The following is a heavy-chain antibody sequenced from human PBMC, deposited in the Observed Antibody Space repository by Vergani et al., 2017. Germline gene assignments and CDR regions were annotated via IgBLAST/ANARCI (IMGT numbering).Heavy chain of an antibody. Sequence: EVHLLESGGGLVQSGGSLRLSCAASGFTFSNSAVSWVRQAPGRGLAWVSGIDRNYGVKNGNSFEGRFSISRDNAKTAVFLQMNNLRHEDTALYFCVKDNDYDADGPFDLWGRGTLVTVSS. CDR2: IDRNYGVK. CDR1: GFTFSNSA. J-gene: IGHJ2*01. CDR3: VKDNDYDADGPFDL. V-gene: IGHV3-20*04. D-gene: IGHD3-16*01.